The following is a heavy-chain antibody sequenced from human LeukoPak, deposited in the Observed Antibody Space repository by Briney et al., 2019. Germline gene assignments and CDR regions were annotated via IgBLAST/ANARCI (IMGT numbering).Heavy chain of an antibody. CDR2: IYYSGST. D-gene: IGHD3-22*01. CDR1: GDTISSYY. J-gene: IGHJ5*02. V-gene: IGHV4-59*08. Sequence: SETLSLTCTVSGDTISSYYWSWIRQPPGKGLEWIGYIYYSGSTNYNPSLKSRVTISVDTSKNQFSLKLSSVTAADTAVYYWARSWYYYDSSGYRNWFDPWGQGTLVTVSS. CDR3: ARSWYYYDSSGYRNWFDP.